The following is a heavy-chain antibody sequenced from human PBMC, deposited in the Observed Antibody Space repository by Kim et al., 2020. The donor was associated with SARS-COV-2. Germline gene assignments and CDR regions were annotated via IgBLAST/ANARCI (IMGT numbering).Heavy chain of an antibody. J-gene: IGHJ4*02. D-gene: IGHD3-22*01. CDR3: ARDHEIEWNDYDSSGYSPFDY. V-gene: IGHV3-21*01. CDR2: ISSSSSYI. Sequence: GGSLRLSCAASGFTFSSYSMNWVRQAPGKGLEWVSSISSSSSYIYYADSVKGRFTISRDNAKNSLYLQMNSLRAEDTAVYYCARDHEIEWNDYDSSGYSPFDYWGQGTLVTVSS. CDR1: GFTFSSYS.